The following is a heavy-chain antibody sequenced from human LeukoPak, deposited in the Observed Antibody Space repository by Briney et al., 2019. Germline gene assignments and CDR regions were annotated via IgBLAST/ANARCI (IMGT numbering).Heavy chain of an antibody. D-gene: IGHD4-17*01. Sequence: PGGSLRLSCAASGLTFSNFAMNWVRQAPGKGLEWVSRISSDGSNTRYADSVKGRFTISRDNAKKTLYLHMNSLRAEDTAVYYCARGVNGDSRFDPWGQGTLVTVSS. J-gene: IGHJ5*02. V-gene: IGHV3-74*01. CDR2: ISSDGSNT. CDR3: ARGVNGDSRFDP. CDR1: GLTFSNFA.